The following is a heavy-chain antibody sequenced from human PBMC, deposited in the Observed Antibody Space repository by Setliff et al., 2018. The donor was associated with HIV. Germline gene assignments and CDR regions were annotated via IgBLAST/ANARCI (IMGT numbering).Heavy chain of an antibody. J-gene: IGHJ4*02. CDR2: ISTYNDNT. V-gene: IGHV1-18*04. CDR3: ARARSGYEADFDY. D-gene: IGHD5-12*01. CDR1: GYTFPNYG. Sequence: ASVTVSRQGSGYTFPNYGFSWVRQAPGQGLEWMGWISTYNDNTNYAQKFQDRVTFTTDISTSTVYMELRSLKSDDTAVYYCARARSGYEADFDYWGQGTLVTVSS.